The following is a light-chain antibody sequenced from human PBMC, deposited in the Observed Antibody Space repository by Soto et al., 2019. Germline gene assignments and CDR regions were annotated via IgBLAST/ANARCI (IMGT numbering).Light chain of an antibody. CDR2: GVS. Sequence: EIVMTQSPATLSLSPGERATLSCRASQRVSSNLAWYQQKPGQAPRLLIYGVSSRATGIPDRFSGSGSGTDLTLTISRLETEDFAVYYCQQYGRTPPITFGQGTRLEIK. J-gene: IGKJ5*01. CDR3: QQYGRTPPIT. V-gene: IGKV3-20*01. CDR1: QRVSSN.